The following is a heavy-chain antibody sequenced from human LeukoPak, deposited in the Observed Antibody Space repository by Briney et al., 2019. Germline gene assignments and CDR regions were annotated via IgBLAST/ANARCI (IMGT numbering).Heavy chain of an antibody. CDR3: AKDAQRGFDYSNSLEH. D-gene: IGHD4-11*01. J-gene: IGHJ4*02. V-gene: IGHV3-33*02. CDR1: GFTFSHFG. CDR2: RWSDACNQ. Sequence: PGTSLRLSCEASGFTFSHFGMHWVRQAPATGLEWEAVRWSDACNQYYGDSANGRLTTSRDNFTKTVSLQMASSRAEDTAVYYCAKDAQRGFDYSNSLEHWGQGSLVTVSS.